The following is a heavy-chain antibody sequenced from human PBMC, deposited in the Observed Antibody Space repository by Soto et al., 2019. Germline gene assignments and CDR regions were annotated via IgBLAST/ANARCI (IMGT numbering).Heavy chain of an antibody. CDR1: GYTFTSYY. V-gene: IGHV1-46*01. J-gene: IGHJ4*02. Sequence: GASVKVSCKASGYTFTSYYMHWVRQAPGQGLEWMGIINPSGGSTSYAQKFQGRVTMTRDTSTSAVYMELSSLRSEDTAVYYCAREKYYYDSSGYYSFDYWGQGTLVTVSS. CDR2: INPSGGST. CDR3: AREKYYYDSSGYYSFDY. D-gene: IGHD3-22*01.